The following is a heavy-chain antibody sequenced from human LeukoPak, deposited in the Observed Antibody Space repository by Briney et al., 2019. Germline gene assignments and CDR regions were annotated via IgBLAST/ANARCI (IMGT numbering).Heavy chain of an antibody. D-gene: IGHD3-10*01. CDR2: IYYSGST. Sequence: SETLSLTCTVSGGSISSGDYYWSWIRQPPGKGLEWIGYIYYSGSTNYNPSLKSRVTISVDTSKNQFSLKLSSVTAADTAVYYCARVREGTGKNWFDPWGQGTLVTVSS. V-gene: IGHV4-61*08. CDR3: ARVREGTGKNWFDP. CDR1: GGSISSGDYY. J-gene: IGHJ5*02.